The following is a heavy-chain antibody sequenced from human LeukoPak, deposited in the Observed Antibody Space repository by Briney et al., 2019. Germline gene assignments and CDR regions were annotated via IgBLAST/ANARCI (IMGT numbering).Heavy chain of an antibody. CDR2: IIPNFGTT. D-gene: IGHD3-10*01. Sequence: SVKVSCKTSGYTFTNYGITWVRQAPGQGLEWMGGIIPNFGTTNYAQNFQGRVTITADESTSTAYMELSSLRSEDTAVYYCARDRSITMVRGVIGWFDPWGQGTLVTVSS. J-gene: IGHJ5*02. CDR3: ARDRSITMVRGVIGWFDP. V-gene: IGHV1-69*13. CDR1: GYTFTNYG.